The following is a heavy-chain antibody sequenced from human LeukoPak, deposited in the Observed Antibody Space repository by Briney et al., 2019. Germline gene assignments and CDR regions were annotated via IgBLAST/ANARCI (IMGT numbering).Heavy chain of an antibody. CDR2: INWNGGST. D-gene: IGHD6-13*01. CDR3: VRTFQGSWPYYYSYMDV. CDR1: GFTFDDYG. Sequence: PGGSLRLSCAASGFTFDDYGMSWVRQAPGKGLEWVSGINWNGGSTGYADSVKGRFTISRDNAKNSLYLQMNSLRTEDTAVYYCVRTFQGSWPYYYSYMDVRGKGTTVIVSS. V-gene: IGHV3-20*04. J-gene: IGHJ6*03.